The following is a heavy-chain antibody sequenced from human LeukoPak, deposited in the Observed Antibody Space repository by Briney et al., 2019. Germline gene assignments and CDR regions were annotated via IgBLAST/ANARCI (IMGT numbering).Heavy chain of an antibody. CDR3: ARDPYSGNYGDYYYYYMDV. D-gene: IGHD1-26*01. CDR1: GGSINSSSYY. CDR2: ITSSSSYI. J-gene: IGHJ6*03. Sequence: ETLSLTCTVSGGSINSSSYYWGWVRQAPGKGLEWGSSITSSSSYIYYADSVKGRFTISRDNAKSSLYLQMNSLRDEDTAVYYCARDPYSGNYGDYYYYYMDVWGKGTTVTISS. V-gene: IGHV3-21*01.